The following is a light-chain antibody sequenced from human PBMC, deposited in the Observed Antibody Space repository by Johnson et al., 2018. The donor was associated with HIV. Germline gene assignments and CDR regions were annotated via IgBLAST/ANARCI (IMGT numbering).Light chain of an antibody. CDR2: DNN. CDR1: SSNIGNNY. CDR3: GTWDSSLSAGYV. V-gene: IGLV1-51*01. J-gene: IGLJ1*01. Sequence: QPVLTQPPSVSAAPGQKVTISCSGSSSNIGNNYVSWYQQLPGTAPKLLIYDNNKRPSGIPDRFSGSKSGTSATLGITGLQTGDEAEYYCGTWDSSLSAGYVFGTGTKVTVL.